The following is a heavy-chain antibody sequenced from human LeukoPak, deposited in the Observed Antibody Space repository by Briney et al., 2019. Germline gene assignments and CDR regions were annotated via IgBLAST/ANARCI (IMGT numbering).Heavy chain of an antibody. J-gene: IGHJ4*02. V-gene: IGHV3-7*03. Sequence: GGSLRLSCAASGLPFNAYWMTWVRQAPGKGLEWVANIRQDGDTKYYVDSVKGRFTISRDNAMNSLYLQMNSLRAEDTAIYYCARSLPYGTTWYGRSDFWGQGTLVTVSS. D-gene: IGHD6-13*01. CDR1: GLPFNAYW. CDR3: ARSLPYGTTWYGRSDF. CDR2: IRQDGDTK.